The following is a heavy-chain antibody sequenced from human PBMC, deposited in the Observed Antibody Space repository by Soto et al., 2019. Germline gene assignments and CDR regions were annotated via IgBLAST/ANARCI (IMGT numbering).Heavy chain of an antibody. J-gene: IGHJ5*02. CDR1: SDPITSGGYY. D-gene: IGHD2-8*01. CDR3: ARDASAVGFCRNGVCTKGLDL. Sequence: SETLSLTCTVSSDPITSGGYYWTWIRQLPGKGLEWIGYVYYRGSAYGGSAKYNPSLKSRVSISLDTSRNQFSLTLSSVTVTDTAVYFCARDASAVGFCRNGVCTKGLDLWGQGLPVTVSS. CDR2: VYYRGSA. V-gene: IGHV4-31*03.